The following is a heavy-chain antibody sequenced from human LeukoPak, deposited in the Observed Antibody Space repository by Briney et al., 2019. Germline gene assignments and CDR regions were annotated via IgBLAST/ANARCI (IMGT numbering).Heavy chain of an antibody. CDR1: GYTFSSYA. D-gene: IGHD6-6*01. J-gene: IGHJ4*02. CDR2: ISYDGSNK. Sequence: PGRSLRLSCAASGYTFSSYAMHWVRQAPGKGLEWVAAISYDGSNKYYADSVKGRFTISRDNSKNTLYLQMNSLRAEDTAVYYCARDFFPEGIGSSFDYWGQGTLVTVSS. CDR3: ARDFFPEGIGSSFDY. V-gene: IGHV3-30*01.